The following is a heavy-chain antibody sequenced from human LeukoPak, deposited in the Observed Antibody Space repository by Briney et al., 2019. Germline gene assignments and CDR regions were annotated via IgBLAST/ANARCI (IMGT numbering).Heavy chain of an antibody. CDR3: AVYCSGGSCYVP. CDR2: ITYSSSHT. J-gene: IGHJ5*02. V-gene: IGHV3-21*01. Sequence: PGGSLRLSCAASGFTFSNYNMNWVRQTPGKGPEWLSSITYSSSHTYYADSVKGRFTISRDNAKNSLYLQLDSLRAEDTAVYYCAVYCSGGSCYVPWGQGTLVTVSS. D-gene: IGHD2-15*01. CDR1: GFTFSNYN.